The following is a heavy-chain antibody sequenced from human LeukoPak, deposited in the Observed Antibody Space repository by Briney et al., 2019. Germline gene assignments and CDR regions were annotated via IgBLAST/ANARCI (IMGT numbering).Heavy chain of an antibody. CDR3: ARDMRHYRYYESDEYYFNFEY. Sequence: ASVKVSCKASGYIFTSYGLSWVRQAPGQGLGWMGWISATNGHTHYAQKFQGRLTITRDMSTRTVDMELRSLRSDDTAVYYCARDMRHYRYYESDEYYFNFEYWGQGTLVTVSS. CDR1: GYIFTSYG. V-gene: IGHV1-18*01. J-gene: IGHJ4*02. D-gene: IGHD3-22*01. CDR2: ISATNGHT.